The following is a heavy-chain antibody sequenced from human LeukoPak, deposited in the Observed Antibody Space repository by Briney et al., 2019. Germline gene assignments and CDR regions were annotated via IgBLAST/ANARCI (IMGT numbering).Heavy chain of an antibody. CDR3: AKDKAPGSWHTPSDF. CDR1: GFTFRTYA. D-gene: IGHD6-13*01. V-gene: IGHV3-23*01. CDR2: ISDSGDGT. Sequence: GGSRGPPCAASGFTFRTYAMSWVGQVQGKGLDGASGISDSGDGTYYAESVKGRFTISRDNSKNTVFLQMNSLRADDTAKYYCAKDKAPGSWHTPSDFWGQGTLVTVSS. J-gene: IGHJ4*02.